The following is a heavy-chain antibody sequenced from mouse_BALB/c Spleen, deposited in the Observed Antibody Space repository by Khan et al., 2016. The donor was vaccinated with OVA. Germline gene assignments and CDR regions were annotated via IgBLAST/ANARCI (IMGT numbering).Heavy chain of an antibody. CDR3: ARRGLRWDFDY. Sequence: QVQLKQSGAELAKPGASVKMSCKASGYTFINYWILWVKQRPGQGLEWIGYINPSTGYTEYNQNFKDKATLTADNSSSTAYMQLSSLTYEDSSVDYCARRGLRWDFDYWGQGTTLTVSS. CDR2: INPSTGYT. CDR1: GYTFINYW. J-gene: IGHJ2*01. V-gene: IGHV1-7*01. D-gene: IGHD1-1*01.